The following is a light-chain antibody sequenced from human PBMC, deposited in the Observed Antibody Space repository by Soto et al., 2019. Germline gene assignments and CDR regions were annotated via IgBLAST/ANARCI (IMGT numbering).Light chain of an antibody. CDR2: GAS. V-gene: IGKV3-15*01. CDR3: QQYNNWPPWT. J-gene: IGKJ1*01. CDR1: QSVSGN. Sequence: EIVMTQSPATLSVSPGERATLSCRASQSVSGNLAWYQQKPGQAPRLLIYGASTRATGIPARFSGSGSGTEFTLTISGLQSEAFAVYYCQQYNNWPPWTFAQGTKVEIK.